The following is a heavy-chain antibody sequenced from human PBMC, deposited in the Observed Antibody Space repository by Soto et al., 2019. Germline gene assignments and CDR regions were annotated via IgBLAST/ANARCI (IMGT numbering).Heavy chain of an antibody. Sequence: GGSLRLSCAASGFTFSSYAMSWVRQAPGKGLEWVSAISGIGGSTYYADSVKGRFTISRDNSKNTLYLQMNSLRAGDTAVYYCAKAGGLWRAAAGTLYYFDYWGQGTLVTVSS. CDR2: ISGIGGST. D-gene: IGHD6-13*01. CDR3: AKAGGLWRAAAGTLYYFDY. CDR1: GFTFSSYA. J-gene: IGHJ4*02. V-gene: IGHV3-23*01.